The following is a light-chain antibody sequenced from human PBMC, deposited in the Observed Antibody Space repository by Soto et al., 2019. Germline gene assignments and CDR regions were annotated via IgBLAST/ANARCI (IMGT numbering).Light chain of an antibody. CDR2: GAS. Sequence: EIVMTQSPATLSVSPGERATLSCRASQSVRSNLAWYQQKPGQAPRLLIYGASTRATGIPARFSGSGSGTEFTLTISSRQSEDFAVYYCQQYNNWPPSTFGQGTKLEIK. CDR1: QSVRSN. CDR3: QQYNNWPPST. V-gene: IGKV3-15*01. J-gene: IGKJ2*01.